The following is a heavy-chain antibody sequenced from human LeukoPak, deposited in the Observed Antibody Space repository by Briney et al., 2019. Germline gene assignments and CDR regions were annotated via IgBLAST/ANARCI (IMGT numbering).Heavy chain of an antibody. V-gene: IGHV3-53*01. CDR1: GFAVASNY. D-gene: IGHD2-15*01. Sequence: EGSLRLTCAASGFAVASNYMTWVRQAPEKGLEWVSILYSAGATYYAGSVRGRFTITRDTSKNTLNLQMNRLRADDTAIYYCASGEVGVRKFYSDPFHHWGQGTLVTVSS. J-gene: IGHJ4*02. CDR3: ASGEVGVRKFYSDPFHH. CDR2: LYSAGAT.